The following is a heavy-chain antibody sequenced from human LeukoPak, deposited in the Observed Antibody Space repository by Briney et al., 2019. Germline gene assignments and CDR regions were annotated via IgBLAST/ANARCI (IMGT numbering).Heavy chain of an antibody. Sequence: GGSLSLSCAASRFTVSSNYMTWVRPAAGKGLEWVAVIYSGGSTYYADSVKGRFTISRDNSKNTLYLQMNGLRPEDTAVYYCETAIQLRPFWGQGTLVTVSS. CDR3: ETAIQLRPF. V-gene: IGHV3-53*05. CDR2: IYSGGST. J-gene: IGHJ4*02. D-gene: IGHD1-1*01. CDR1: RFTVSSNY.